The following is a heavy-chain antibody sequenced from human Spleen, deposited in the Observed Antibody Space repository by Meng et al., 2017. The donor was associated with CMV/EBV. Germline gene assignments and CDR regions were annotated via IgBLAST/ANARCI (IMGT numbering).Heavy chain of an antibody. CDR3: ARSGTYCSNTACYASDS. Sequence: SISAYSWGWLRPTPGKGLEWIGYVHNSGETKYSPSFESRITVSVDPSKRQVSLYMRSVTAADTAVYFCARSGTYCSNTACYASDSWGPGTLVTVSS. CDR2: VHNSGET. CDR1: SISAYS. J-gene: IGHJ4*02. D-gene: IGHD2-2*01. V-gene: IGHV4-59*01.